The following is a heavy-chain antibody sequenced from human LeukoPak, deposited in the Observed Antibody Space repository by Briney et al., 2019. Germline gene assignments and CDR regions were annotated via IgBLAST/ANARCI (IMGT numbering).Heavy chain of an antibody. Sequence: GGSLRLFCAASGFTFSSYGMHWVRQAPGKGLEWVAFIRYDGSNKYYADSVKGRFTISRDNSKNTLYLQMNSLRAEDTAVYYCARAPRSSPKSAFDIWGQGTMVTVSS. CDR3: ARAPRSSPKSAFDI. V-gene: IGHV3-30*02. CDR2: IRYDGSNK. CDR1: GFTFSSYG. J-gene: IGHJ3*02. D-gene: IGHD6-13*01.